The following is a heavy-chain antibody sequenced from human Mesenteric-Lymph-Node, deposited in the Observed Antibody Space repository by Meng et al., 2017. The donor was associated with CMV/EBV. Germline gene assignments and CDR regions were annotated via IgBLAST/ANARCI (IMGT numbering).Heavy chain of an antibody. V-gene: IGHV1-2*02. CDR2: INSNSGGT. CDR1: GYTFNGYY. D-gene: IGHD5-24*01. Sequence: ASVKVSCKASGYTFNGYYLHWVRQAPGQGLEWMGWINSNSGGTNFAQKFQGRVTMTRDTSISTAYMELSRLRSDDTAVYYCARALERWRRFDPWGQGTLVTVSS. J-gene: IGHJ5*02. CDR3: ARALERWRRFDP.